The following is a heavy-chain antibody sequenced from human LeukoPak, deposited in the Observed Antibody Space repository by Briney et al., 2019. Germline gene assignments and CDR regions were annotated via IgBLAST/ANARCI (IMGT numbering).Heavy chain of an antibody. CDR1: GYTFTSYG. J-gene: IGHJ5*02. Sequence: GASVKVSCKASGYTFTSYGISWVRQAPGQGLEWMGWISAYNGNTNYAQKLQGRVTMTTDTSTSTAYMELRSLRSDDTAVYYCAREPRREGFDWLRFDPWGQGTLVTVSS. CDR2: ISAYNGNT. V-gene: IGHV1-18*01. CDR3: AREPRREGFDWLRFDP. D-gene: IGHD3-9*01.